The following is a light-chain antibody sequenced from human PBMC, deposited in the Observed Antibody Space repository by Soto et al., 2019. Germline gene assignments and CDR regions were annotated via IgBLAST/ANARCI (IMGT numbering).Light chain of an antibody. CDR1: QSLSHSDGKTY. Sequence: DIVLTQTPLSLSVTPGQPASISCKSSQSLSHSDGKTYLYWYLQKTGQPPQLLMYEVSHRFSGVPDRFSGSGSGTDFTLTISRVEAEDVGVYYCMQSCQLHVTFGGGTKVEIK. J-gene: IGKJ4*01. CDR3: MQSCQLHVT. CDR2: EVS. V-gene: IGKV2D-29*01.